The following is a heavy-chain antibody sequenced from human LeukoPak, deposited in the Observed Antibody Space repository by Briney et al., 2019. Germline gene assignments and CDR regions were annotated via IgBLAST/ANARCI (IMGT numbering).Heavy chain of an antibody. CDR1: GFTVSSNY. J-gene: IGHJ4*02. V-gene: IGHV3-53*01. D-gene: IGHD3-22*01. CDR3: ARERQYYYDSSGYFDY. CDR2: IYSGGST. Sequence: PGGSLRLXCAASGFTVSSNYMSWVRQAPGKGLEWVSVIYSGGSTYYAGSVTGRFTISRDNSKNTLYLQMNSLRAEDTAVYYCARERQYYYDSSGYFDYWGQGTLVTVSS.